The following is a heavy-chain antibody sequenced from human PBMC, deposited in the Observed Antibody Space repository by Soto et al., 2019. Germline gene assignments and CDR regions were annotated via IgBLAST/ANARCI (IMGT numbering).Heavy chain of an antibody. CDR1: GGSISSYY. V-gene: IGHV4-59*08. CDR2: IYYSGST. J-gene: IGHJ6*03. CDR3: ARLNRVYDPNYELYYYYYMDV. Sequence: SETLSLTCTVSGGSISSYYWSWIRQPPGKGLEWIGYIYYSGSTNYNPSLKSRVTISVDTSKNQFSLKLSSVTAADTAVYYCARLNRVYDPNYELYYYYYMDVWGKGTTVTVSS. D-gene: IGHD3-22*01.